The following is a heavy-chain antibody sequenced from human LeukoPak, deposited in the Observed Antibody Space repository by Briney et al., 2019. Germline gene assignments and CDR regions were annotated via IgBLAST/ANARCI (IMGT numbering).Heavy chain of an antibody. CDR2: IYFGGSS. CDR1: GGSISSSNNY. V-gene: IGHV4-39*01. D-gene: IGHD1-1*01. J-gene: IGHJ4*02. Sequence: KPSETLSLTCSVSGGSISSSNNYWGWIRQPPGKGLEWIGSIYFGGSSYYSPSLKSRVTISVDTSKTQFSLKLDSVTAADTAVHYCATRQVVPLFYFDYWGRGTLVTVSS. CDR3: ATRQVVPLFYFDY.